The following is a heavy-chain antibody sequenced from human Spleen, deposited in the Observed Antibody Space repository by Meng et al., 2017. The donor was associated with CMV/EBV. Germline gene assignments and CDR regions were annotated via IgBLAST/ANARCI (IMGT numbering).Heavy chain of an antibody. V-gene: IGHV3-21*01. CDR3: ARDTSTAGGNSRGDFDY. D-gene: IGHD4-23*01. CDR2: ITNSSSYI. Sequence: GGSLRLSCAASGFTSSSYWMSWVRQAPGKGLEWVSSITNSSSYIYYADSVKGRFTISRDNAKNSLYLQMNSLRAEDTAVYYCARDTSTAGGNSRGDFDYWGQGTLVTVSS. CDR1: GFTSSSYW. J-gene: IGHJ4*02.